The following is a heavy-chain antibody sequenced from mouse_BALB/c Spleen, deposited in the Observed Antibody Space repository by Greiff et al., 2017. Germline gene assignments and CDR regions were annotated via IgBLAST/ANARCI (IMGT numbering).Heavy chain of an antibody. Sequence: EVKLLESGGGLVQPGGSLKLSCAASGFDFSRYWMSWVRQAPGKGLEWIGEINPDSSTINYTPSLKDKFIISRDNAKNTLYLQMSKVRSEDTALYYCARRRPYDGYYGYAMDYWGQGTSVTVSS. J-gene: IGHJ4*01. D-gene: IGHD2-3*01. CDR2: INPDSSTI. CDR1: GFDFSRYW. CDR3: ARRRPYDGYYGYAMDY. V-gene: IGHV4-1*02.